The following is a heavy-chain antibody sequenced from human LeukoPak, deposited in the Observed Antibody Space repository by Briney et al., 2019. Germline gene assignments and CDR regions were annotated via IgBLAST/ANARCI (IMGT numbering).Heavy chain of an antibody. V-gene: IGHV3-30-3*01. J-gene: IGHJ6*02. CDR1: GFTFSSYA. CDR2: ISYDGSNK. D-gene: IGHD3-9*01. CDR3: ARGADLTGYYLGLYYYYGMDV. Sequence: GGSLRLSCAASGFTFSSYAMHWVRQAPGKGLEWVAVISYDGSNKYYADSVKGRFTISRDNSKNTLYLQMNSLRAEDTAVYYCARGADLTGYYLGLYYYYGMDVWGQGTTVTVSS.